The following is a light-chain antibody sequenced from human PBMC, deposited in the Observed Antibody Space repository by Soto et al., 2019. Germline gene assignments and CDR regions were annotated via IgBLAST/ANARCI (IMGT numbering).Light chain of an antibody. Sequence: EIVLTQSPGTLSLSPGERATLSCRASQSVSRSSLAWYQQKHGQAPRLLIYGASSRATGIPDRFSGSGSGTDLTLTSSRLKPEDVAVYCWQQYDRSPTTFGQWKRLAIK. J-gene: IGKJ5*01. V-gene: IGKV3-20*01. CDR1: QSVSRSS. CDR3: QQYDRSPTT. CDR2: GAS.